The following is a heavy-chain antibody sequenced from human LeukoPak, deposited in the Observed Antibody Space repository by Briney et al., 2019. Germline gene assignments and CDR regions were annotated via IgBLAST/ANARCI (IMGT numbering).Heavy chain of an antibody. CDR1: RFRFSEYG. J-gene: IGHJ4*02. CDR3: ARVGYSGYEPFDY. Sequence: GGSLRLSCAASRFRFSEYGMHWVRQAPGKGLEWVAFTRYDGSDQYYADSVKGRFTISRDNSKTTLYLQMDSLSAEDTAVYYCARVGYSGYEPFDYWGQGTLVTVSS. V-gene: IGHV3-30*02. CDR2: TRYDGSDQ. D-gene: IGHD5-12*01.